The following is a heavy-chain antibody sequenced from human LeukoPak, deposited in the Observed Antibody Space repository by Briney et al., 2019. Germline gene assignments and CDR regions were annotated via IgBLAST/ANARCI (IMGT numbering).Heavy chain of an antibody. V-gene: IGHV3-23*01. CDR3: AKGPLPGGSIPNWFDP. Sequence: GGSLRLSCAASGFTFSSYAMSWVRQAPGKGPEWVSAISGSGGSTYYADSVKGRFTISRDNSKNTLYLQMNSLRAEDTAVYYCAKGPLPGGSIPNWFDPWGQGTLVTVSS. D-gene: IGHD3-16*01. J-gene: IGHJ5*02. CDR2: ISGSGGST. CDR1: GFTFSSYA.